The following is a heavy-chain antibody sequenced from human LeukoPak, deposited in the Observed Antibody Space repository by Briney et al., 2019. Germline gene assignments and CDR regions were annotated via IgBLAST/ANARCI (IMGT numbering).Heavy chain of an antibody. D-gene: IGHD5-12*01. CDR3: AGVGNGGYGGFDY. J-gene: IGHJ4*02. CDR1: GFTFSSYG. Sequence: GRSLRLSCAASGFTFSSYGMHWVRQAPGKGLEWVAVISYDGSNKYYADSVKGRFTISRDNSKNTLYLQMNSLRAEDTAVYYCAGVGNGGYGGFDYWGQGTLVTVSS. CDR2: ISYDGSNK. V-gene: IGHV3-30*03.